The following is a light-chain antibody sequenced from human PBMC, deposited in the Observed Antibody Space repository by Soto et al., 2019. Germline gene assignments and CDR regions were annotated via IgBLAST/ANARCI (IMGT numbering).Light chain of an antibody. CDR1: SSDVGGYNY. V-gene: IGLV2-8*01. J-gene: IGLJ3*02. CDR3: SSYAGSNKV. CDR2: EVN. Sequence: QSALTQPPSASGSPGQSVTISCTGTSSDVGGYNYVSWYQQHPGKAPKLMIYEVNKRPSGVPDRFSGSKSGNTASLTVSGLQAEDEAGYYCSSYAGSNKVFGGGTKVTVL.